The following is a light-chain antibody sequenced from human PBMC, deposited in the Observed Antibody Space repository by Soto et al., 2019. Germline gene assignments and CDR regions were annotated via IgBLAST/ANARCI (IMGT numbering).Light chain of an antibody. CDR3: RSYTTSSTPV. J-gene: IGLJ1*01. Sequence: QCPRTQAAAVSGSPGQSISMSCTGSISDVGIYNYVSWYQQHPGKVPKLIIYEVTNRPSGVSNRFSGSTSGNTASLAISGLQAEDEADYYCRSYTTSSTPVFGTGTKVTVL. CDR1: ISDVGIYNY. CDR2: EVT. V-gene: IGLV2-14*01.